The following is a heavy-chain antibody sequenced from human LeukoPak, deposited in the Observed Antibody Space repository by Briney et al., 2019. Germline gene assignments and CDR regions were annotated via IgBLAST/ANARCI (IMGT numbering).Heavy chain of an antibody. CDR1: GGSINSGGYS. V-gene: IGHV4-30-2*01. CDR3: ARGQYQLLVGAFDI. J-gene: IGHJ3*02. D-gene: IGHD2-2*01. Sequence: SETLSLTCAVSGGSINSGGYSWSWIRQPPGKGLEWIGYIYHSGSTYYNPSLKSRVTISVDRSKNQFSLKLSSVTAADTAVYYCARGQYQLLVGAFDIWGQGTMVTVSS. CDR2: IYHSGST.